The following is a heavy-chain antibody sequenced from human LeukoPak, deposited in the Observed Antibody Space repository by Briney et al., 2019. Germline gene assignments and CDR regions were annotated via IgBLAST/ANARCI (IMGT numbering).Heavy chain of an antibody. CDR3: ARVVRGVIRPFDY. CDR1: GYTFTGYH. V-gene: IGHV1-2*02. J-gene: IGHJ4*02. D-gene: IGHD3-10*01. CDR2: INPNSGDT. Sequence: GASVKVSCKASGYTFTGYHLHWVRQAPGHGLEWMGWINPNSGDTNYEQKFQGRVTMTRDTSITTAYMELRSLRSDDTAVYYCARVVRGVIRPFDYWGQGTLVTVSS.